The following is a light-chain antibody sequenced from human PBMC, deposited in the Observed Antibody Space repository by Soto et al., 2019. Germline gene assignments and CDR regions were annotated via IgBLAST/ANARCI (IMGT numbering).Light chain of an antibody. CDR1: QTILYFSNNKNF. CDR3: QQYYNSIT. CDR2: WAS. Sequence: DIVMTQSPDSLAVSLVESATINFKSSQTILYFSNNKNFLAWYQQKAGQPPKLLITWASTRESGVPDRFSGSGSGTDFTLTISSLQAEDVAVYYCQQYYNSITFGQGTRLEI. J-gene: IGKJ5*01. V-gene: IGKV4-1*01.